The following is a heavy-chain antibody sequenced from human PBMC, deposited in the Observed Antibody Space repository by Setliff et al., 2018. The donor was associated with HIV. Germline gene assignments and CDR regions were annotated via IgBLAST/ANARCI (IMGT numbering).Heavy chain of an antibody. CDR2: IVGSGGST. CDR3: ARPSGSDFDY. J-gene: IGHJ4*02. D-gene: IGHD1-26*01. CDR1: GFTFSTYA. V-gene: IGHV3-23*01. Sequence: GGSLRLSCAASGFTFSTYAMSWVRQAPGKGLEWVSAIVGSGGSTYYADSVKGRFTISRDNSKNTLYLQMNSLRAEDTAVFYCARPSGSDFDYWGQGTLVTVSS.